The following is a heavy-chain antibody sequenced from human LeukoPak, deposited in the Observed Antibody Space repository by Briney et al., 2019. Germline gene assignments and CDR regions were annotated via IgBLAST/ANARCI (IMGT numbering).Heavy chain of an antibody. CDR3: AKEIWFGEVLFDY. D-gene: IGHD3-10*01. J-gene: IGHJ4*02. Sequence: GGSLRLSCAASGFTFSSYGMHWVRQAPGKGLEWVAFIRYDGSNKYYADSVKGRFTISRDNSKNTLYLQMNSLRAEDTAVYYCAKEIWFGEVLFDYWGQGTLVTVSS. CDR2: IRYDGSNK. V-gene: IGHV3-30*02. CDR1: GFTFSSYG.